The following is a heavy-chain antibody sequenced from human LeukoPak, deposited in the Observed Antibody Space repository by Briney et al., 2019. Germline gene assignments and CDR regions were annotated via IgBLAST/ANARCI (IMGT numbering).Heavy chain of an antibody. CDR3: ARDFTRYYYGSGIGY. D-gene: IGHD3-10*01. CDR1: GYTLTSYA. V-gene: IGHV7-4-1*02. J-gene: IGHJ4*02. CDR2: INTNTGNP. Sequence: ASVKVSCKASGYTLTSYAMNWVRQAPGQGLEWMGWINTNTGNPTYAQGFTGRFVFSLDTSVSTTYLQISSLKAEDTAVYYCARDFTRYYYGSGIGYWGQGTLVTVSS.